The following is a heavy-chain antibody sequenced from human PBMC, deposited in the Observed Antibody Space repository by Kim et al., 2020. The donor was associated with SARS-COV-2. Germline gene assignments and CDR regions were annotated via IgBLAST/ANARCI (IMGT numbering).Heavy chain of an antibody. Sequence: GESLKISCKGSGYSFTSYWIGWVRQMPGKGLEWMGIIYPGDSDTSYSPSFQGQVTISADKSISTAYLQWSSLKASDTAMYYCARQVPPNDYYGSGSYYPYYGMDVWGQGTTVTVSS. J-gene: IGHJ6*02. CDR2: IYPGDSDT. CDR1: GYSFTSYW. V-gene: IGHV5-51*01. CDR3: ARQVPPNDYYGSGSYYPYYGMDV. D-gene: IGHD3-10*01.